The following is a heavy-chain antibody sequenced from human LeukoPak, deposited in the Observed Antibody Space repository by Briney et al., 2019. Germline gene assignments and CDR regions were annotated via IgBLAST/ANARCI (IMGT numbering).Heavy chain of an antibody. Sequence: SETLSLTCAVSGGSISSSNWWSWVRQPPGKGLEWIGEIYHSGSTNYNPSLKSRVTISVDKSKNQFSLKLSSVTAADTAVYYCARDIYYDDVWGSYRWAYFDHWGQGTLVTVSS. J-gene: IGHJ4*02. V-gene: IGHV4-4*02. CDR2: IYHSGST. CDR3: ARDIYYDDVWGSYRWAYFDH. D-gene: IGHD3-16*02. CDR1: GGSISSSNW.